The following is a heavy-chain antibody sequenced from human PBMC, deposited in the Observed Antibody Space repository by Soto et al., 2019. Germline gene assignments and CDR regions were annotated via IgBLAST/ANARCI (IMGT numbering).Heavy chain of an antibody. D-gene: IGHD6-19*01. Sequence: GGSLRLSCAASGFTFSSYDMHWVRQATGKGLEWVSAIGTAGDTYYPGSVKGRFTISRENAKNSLYLQMNSLRAGDTAVYYCARESPRYSIGLYPRLNYYGMDVWRQGTTVTVS. CDR3: ARESPRYSIGLYPRLNYYGMDV. CDR1: GFTFSSYD. CDR2: IGTAGDT. J-gene: IGHJ6*02. V-gene: IGHV3-13*01.